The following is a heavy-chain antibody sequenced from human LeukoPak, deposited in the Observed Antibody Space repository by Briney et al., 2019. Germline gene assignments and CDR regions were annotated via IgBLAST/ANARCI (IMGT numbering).Heavy chain of an antibody. Sequence: GGSLRLSCAASGFSFSSYWMYWVRQVPGKGLEWVSRIKPDGSFSANADSVKGRFTISRDNAKNTLFLQMNSLRAEDTAVYYCARVPTALVGGAFDYWGQGTLVTVSS. CDR2: IKPDGSFS. J-gene: IGHJ4*02. V-gene: IGHV3-74*01. CDR3: ARVPTALVGGAFDY. CDR1: GFSFSSYW. D-gene: IGHD1-26*01.